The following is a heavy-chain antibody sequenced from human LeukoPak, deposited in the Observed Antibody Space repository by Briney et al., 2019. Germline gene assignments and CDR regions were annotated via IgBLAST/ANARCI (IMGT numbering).Heavy chain of an antibody. CDR3: ARENLIAARYHPPDY. Sequence: GRSLRLSCAASGFTFSSYAMHWVRQAPGKGLEYVSAISSNGGSTYYANSVKGRFTISRDNSKNTLYLQMGSLRAEDMAVYYCARENLIAARYHPPDYWGQGTLVTVSS. V-gene: IGHV3-64*01. J-gene: IGHJ4*02. D-gene: IGHD6-6*01. CDR1: GFTFSSYA. CDR2: ISSNGGST.